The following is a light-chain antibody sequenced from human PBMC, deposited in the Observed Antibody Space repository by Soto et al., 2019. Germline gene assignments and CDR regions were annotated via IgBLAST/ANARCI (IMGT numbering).Light chain of an antibody. J-gene: IGKJ1*01. V-gene: IGKV1D-16*01. CDR2: AAA. Sequence: DIQMTQSPSSVSASVGDRVTITCRASQGIGSWLGWYQQKPGKAPKLLIYAAASLQSGVPSRFSATFSGTEFTLTISSLRPDDFATYYCQQYNSYWTFGQGTKV. CDR1: QGIGSW. CDR3: QQYNSYWT.